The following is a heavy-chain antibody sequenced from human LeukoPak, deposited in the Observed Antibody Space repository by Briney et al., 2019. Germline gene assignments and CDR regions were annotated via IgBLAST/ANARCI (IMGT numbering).Heavy chain of an antibody. CDR1: GYTFTSYG. J-gene: IGHJ4*02. V-gene: IGHV1-69*05. D-gene: IGHD5-12*01. CDR2: IIPIFGTA. Sequence: ASVKVSCKASGYTFTSYGISWVRQAPGQELEWMGRIIPIFGTANYAQKFQGRVTITTDESTSTAYMELSSLRSEDTAVYYCARDYSSYTGYYFDYWGQGTLVTVSS. CDR3: ARDYSSYTGYYFDY.